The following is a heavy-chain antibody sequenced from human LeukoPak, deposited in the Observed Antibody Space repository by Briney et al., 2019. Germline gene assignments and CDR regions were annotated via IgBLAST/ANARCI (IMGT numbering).Heavy chain of an antibody. J-gene: IGHJ4*02. Sequence: GGSLRLSCAASGFTFSSYWMTWVRQAPGKGLEWVSAISGSGGSTYYADSVKGRFTISRDNSKNTLYLQMNSLGVEDTAVHYCAKGTFDWSFPLYFDSWGQGILVTVSS. CDR3: AKGTFDWSFPLYFDS. CDR1: GFTFSSYW. D-gene: IGHD3-9*01. CDR2: ISGSGGST. V-gene: IGHV3-23*01.